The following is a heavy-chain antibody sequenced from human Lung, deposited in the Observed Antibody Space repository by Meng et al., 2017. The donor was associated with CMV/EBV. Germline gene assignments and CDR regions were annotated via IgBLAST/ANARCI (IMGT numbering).Heavy chain of an antibody. CDR2: IYDGGST. CDR1: GHSISSDYF. Sequence: GSLRLXCRVSGHSISSDYFWGWVRQPPGKGLEWIGIYDGGSTYYNPSLKSRIVISVDTSGTQFSLTLSSVTAADTAVYYCVRHIIVVPARGYGVDVWGQGXTVTVSS. CDR3: VRHIIVVPARGYGVDV. J-gene: IGHJ6*02. V-gene: IGHV4-38-2*01. D-gene: IGHD2-2*01.